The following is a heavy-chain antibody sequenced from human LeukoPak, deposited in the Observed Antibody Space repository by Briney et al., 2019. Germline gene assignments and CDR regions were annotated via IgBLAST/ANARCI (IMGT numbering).Heavy chain of an antibody. D-gene: IGHD4-23*01. CDR3: ARGRGNDY. CDR1: GFTLSSYW. J-gene: IGHJ4*02. Sequence: GGSLRLSCAASGFTLSSYWMSWARQAPGKGLEWVANIKQDGSEKNYVDSVKGRFTVSRDNAKNSLCLQMNSLRAEDTAVYYCARGRGNDYWGQGTLVTVSS. V-gene: IGHV3-7*04. CDR2: IKQDGSEK.